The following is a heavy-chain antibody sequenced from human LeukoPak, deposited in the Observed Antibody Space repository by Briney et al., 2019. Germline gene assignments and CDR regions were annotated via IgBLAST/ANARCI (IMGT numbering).Heavy chain of an antibody. V-gene: IGHV4-38-2*02. Sequence: SETLSLTCTVSGYSISSGYYWGWIRQPPGKGLEWIGSIYHSGSTYYNPSLKSRVTISVDTSKSQFSLKLSSVTAADTAVYYCASRVMGAATTPFDYWGQGTLVTVSS. CDR2: IYHSGST. D-gene: IGHD1-26*01. J-gene: IGHJ4*02. CDR3: ASRVMGAATTPFDY. CDR1: GYSISSGYY.